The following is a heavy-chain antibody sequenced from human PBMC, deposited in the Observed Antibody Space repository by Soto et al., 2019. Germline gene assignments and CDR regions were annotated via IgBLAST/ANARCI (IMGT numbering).Heavy chain of an antibody. D-gene: IGHD3-10*01. J-gene: IGHJ4*02. CDR2: ISGGSSVT. V-gene: IGHV3-21*04. Sequence: GGPLRLPCAASGFTFSSYSMNWVRQAPGKGLEWVSTISGGSSVTYYGDSVKGRFTISRDNAKKTLFLQLNRLSAEDTATYYCAKVLSKNYYYPFDFWGQGTQVTVSS. CDR3: AKVLSKNYYYPFDF. CDR1: GFTFSSYS.